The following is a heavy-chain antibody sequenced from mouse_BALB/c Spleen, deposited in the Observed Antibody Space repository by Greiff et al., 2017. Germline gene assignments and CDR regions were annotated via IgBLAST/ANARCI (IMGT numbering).Heavy chain of an antibody. CDR3: ARREYGNY. CDR1: GFTFSSYG. V-gene: IGHV5-6-3*01. Sequence: EVQGVESGGGLVQPGGSLKLSCAASGFTFSSYGMSWVRQTPDKRLELVATINSNGGSTYYPDSVKGRFTISRDNAKNTLYLQMSSLKSEDTAMYYCARREYGNYWGQGTLVTVSA. J-gene: IGHJ3*01. D-gene: IGHD2-10*02. CDR2: INSNGGST.